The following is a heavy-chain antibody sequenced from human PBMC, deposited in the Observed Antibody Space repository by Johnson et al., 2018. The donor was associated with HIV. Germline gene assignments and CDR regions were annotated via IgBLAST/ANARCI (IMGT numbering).Heavy chain of an antibody. Sequence: VQLVESGGGVVRPGGSLRLSCAASGFTFDDYGMNWVRQAPGKGLEWVSGIKIKTDGGTTDYAAPVKGRFTISRDDSKNTLYLQMNSLKTEDTAVYYCTTAVLLIWGQGTMVTVSS. CDR3: TTAVLLI. CDR1: GFTFDDYG. CDR2: IKIKTDGGTT. J-gene: IGHJ3*02. V-gene: IGHV3-15*07. D-gene: IGHD2-21*01.